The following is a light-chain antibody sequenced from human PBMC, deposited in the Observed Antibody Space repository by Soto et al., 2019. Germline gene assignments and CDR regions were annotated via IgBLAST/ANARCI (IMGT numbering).Light chain of an antibody. J-gene: IGKJ4*01. CDR1: QGISSY. Sequence: DIQLTQSPSSRSASVGDRVTITCRVSQGISSYLNLYRQQPGKVPKLLIYAASTLQSWVPSRFSGSGSGTDFTLTISSLQPEDVATYYRQKYNSAPLTFGGGTKVDIK. CDR2: AAS. CDR3: QKYNSAPLT. V-gene: IGKV1-27*01.